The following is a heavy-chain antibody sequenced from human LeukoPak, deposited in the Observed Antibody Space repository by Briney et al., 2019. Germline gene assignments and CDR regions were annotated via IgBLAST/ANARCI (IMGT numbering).Heavy chain of an antibody. CDR3: ATPEWLRSYYYYYMDV. CDR2: ISTTTTSI. D-gene: IGHD5-12*01. J-gene: IGHJ6*03. V-gene: IGHV3-48*01. CDR1: GFTFSTYS. Sequence: GGSLRLSCEASGFTFSTYSMNWVRQAPGKGLEWISHISTTTTSIYYADSVKGRFTISRDNAKNSLFLQMNSLRAEDTAVYYCATPEWLRSYYYYYMDVWGKGTTVTVSS.